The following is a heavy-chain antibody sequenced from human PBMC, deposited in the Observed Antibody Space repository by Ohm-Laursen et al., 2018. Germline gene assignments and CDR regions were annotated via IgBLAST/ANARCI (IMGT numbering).Heavy chain of an antibody. D-gene: IGHD4-23*01. V-gene: IGHV3-30*18. Sequence: SLRLSCAASGFTFSSYGMHWVRQAPGKGLEWVAVISYHGSDKSYADSVKDRFTISRDNSKNTLFLQMNSLRAEDTAVYYCAKMNYGGTSYYGMDVWGQGTTVTVSS. CDR3: AKMNYGGTSYYGMDV. CDR2: ISYHGSDK. J-gene: IGHJ6*02. CDR1: GFTFSSYG.